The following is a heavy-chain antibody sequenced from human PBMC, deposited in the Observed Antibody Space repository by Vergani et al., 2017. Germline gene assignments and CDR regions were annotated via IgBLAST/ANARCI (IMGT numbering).Heavy chain of an antibody. Sequence: QVQLVESGGGVVRPGGSLRLTCAASGFSLITNAMHWVRQAPGKGLEWVSFIRYDGSSEYYGDSVKGRFTISRDKSQNTVNLQMNSLRTEDTAVYFCANSVSAGNVGVAYFGMDVWGRGTTVTVSS. CDR1: GFSLITNA. D-gene: IGHD2-8*01. J-gene: IGHJ6*02. CDR3: ANSVSAGNVGVAYFGMDV. CDR2: IRYDGSSE. V-gene: IGHV3-30*02.